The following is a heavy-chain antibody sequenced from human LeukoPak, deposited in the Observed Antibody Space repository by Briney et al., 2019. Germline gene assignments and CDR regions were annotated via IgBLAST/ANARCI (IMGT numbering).Heavy chain of an antibody. V-gene: IGHV4-30-4*07. CDR1: GVSLSSGGYS. CDR3: ARQAKYYDFWSGYYEYYFDY. Sequence: PSETLSLTCAVSGVSLSSGGYSWSWIRQPPGKGLEWIGNIYYSGSTYYNPSLKSRVTISVDTSKNQFSLKLSSVTAADTAVYYCARQAKYYDFWSGYYEYYFDYWGQGTLVTVSS. CDR2: IYYSGST. J-gene: IGHJ4*02. D-gene: IGHD3-3*01.